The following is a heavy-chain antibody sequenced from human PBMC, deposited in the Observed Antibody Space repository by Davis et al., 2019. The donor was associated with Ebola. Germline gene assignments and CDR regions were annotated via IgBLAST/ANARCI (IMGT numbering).Heavy chain of an antibody. D-gene: IGHD5/OR15-5a*01. CDR1: GFIFSNYG. CDR2: IWYDGSNQ. V-gene: IGHV3-33*07. J-gene: IGHJ4*02. CDR3: ARGVPPDH. Sequence: GGSLRLSCAASGFIFSNYGMYWVRQAPGKGLEWVAVIWYDGSNQYYGDSVKGRFTISRDNSKNALYLQMNSLTADDTAVYYCARGVPPDHWGQGTLVAASS.